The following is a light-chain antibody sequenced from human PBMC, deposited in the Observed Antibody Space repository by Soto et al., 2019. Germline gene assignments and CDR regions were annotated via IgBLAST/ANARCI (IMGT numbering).Light chain of an antibody. CDR3: SSYTSSSTRV. J-gene: IGLJ1*01. V-gene: IGLV2-14*03. Sequence: QPVLTQPASVSGSPGQWITISGTGTSSDVGGYNYVSWYQHHPGKAPKLMIYDVSNRPSGVSNRFSGSKSGNTASLTISGLQAEDEADYYCSSYTSSSTRVFGTGTKLTVL. CDR2: DVS. CDR1: SSDVGGYNY.